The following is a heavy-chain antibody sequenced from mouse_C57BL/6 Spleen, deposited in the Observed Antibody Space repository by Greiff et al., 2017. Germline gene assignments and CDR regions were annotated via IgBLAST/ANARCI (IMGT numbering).Heavy chain of an antibody. CDR2: INPNNGGT. Sequence: VQLQQSGPELVKPGASVKISCKASGYTFTYYYMNWVKQSHGKSLEWIGDINPNNGGTSYNQKFKGKATLTVDKSSSTAYMELRSLTSEDSAVYYCASYLLYYFDYWGQGTTLTVSS. V-gene: IGHV1-26*01. CDR3: ASYLLYYFDY. CDR1: GYTFTYYY. J-gene: IGHJ2*01. D-gene: IGHD2-1*01.